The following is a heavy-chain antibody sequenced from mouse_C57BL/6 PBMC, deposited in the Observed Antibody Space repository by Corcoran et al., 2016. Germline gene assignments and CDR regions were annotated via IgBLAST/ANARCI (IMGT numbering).Heavy chain of an antibody. D-gene: IGHD2-3*01. CDR2: FYPGSGSI. Sequence: QVQLQQSGAELVKPGASVKLSCKASGYTFTEYTIHWVKQRSGQGLEWIGWFYPGSGSIKYNEKFKDKATLTADKSSSTVYMELSRLTSEDSAVYFCARHEAPYDGYSSTGYYFDYWGQGTTLTVSS. CDR1: GYTFTEYT. V-gene: IGHV1-62-2*01. J-gene: IGHJ2*01. CDR3: ARHEAPYDGYSSTGYYFDY.